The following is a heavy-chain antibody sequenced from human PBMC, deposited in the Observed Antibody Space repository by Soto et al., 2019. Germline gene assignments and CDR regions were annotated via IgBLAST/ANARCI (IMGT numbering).Heavy chain of an antibody. CDR3: ATGVIWIGYFTVDS. V-gene: IGHV1-69*13. CDR2: FIPVYRTL. Sequence: SVKVSCKASGYTFTSYGISWVRQTPGQGLEWLGGFIPVYRTLNYAQKFQGRVTITADESTGTAYMTLSSLASDDTAVYYCATGVIWIGYFTVDSWGQGTRVTVSS. CDR1: GYTFTSYG. J-gene: IGHJ4*02. D-gene: IGHD3-3*01.